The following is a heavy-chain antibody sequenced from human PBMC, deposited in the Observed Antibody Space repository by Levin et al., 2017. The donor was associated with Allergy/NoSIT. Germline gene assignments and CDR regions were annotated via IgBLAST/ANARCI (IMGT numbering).Heavy chain of an antibody. CDR2: LSFSGST. CDR3: ARQTYGRGYTNGFNAFDI. V-gene: IGHV4-39*01. D-gene: IGHD5-18*01. J-gene: IGHJ3*02. CDR1: GGSISSTNYY. Sequence: SETLSLTCTVSGGSISSTNYYWGWIRQPPGKGLEWIGSLSFSGSTYYNPSLKSRVTISVDTSKSQFSLRLSSVTAAETAVYYCARQTYGRGYTNGFNAFDIWGQGTMVTVSS.